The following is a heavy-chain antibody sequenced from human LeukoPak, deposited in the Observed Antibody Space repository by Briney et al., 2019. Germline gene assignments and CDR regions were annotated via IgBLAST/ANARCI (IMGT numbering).Heavy chain of an antibody. V-gene: IGHV1-18*01. D-gene: IGHD1-26*01. Sequence: GASVKVSCKASGYTFTSYGISWVRQAPGQGLEWMGWISPYNGITNYAQKLQGRVTITTDTSTSTAYMELRSLRSDATAVYYCARAHGPVGYVDYWGQGTLVTVSS. J-gene: IGHJ4*02. CDR3: ARAHGPVGYVDY. CDR1: GYTFTSYG. CDR2: ISPYNGIT.